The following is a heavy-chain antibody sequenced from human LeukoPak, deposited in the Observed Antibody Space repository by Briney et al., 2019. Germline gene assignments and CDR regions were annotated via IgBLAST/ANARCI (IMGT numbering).Heavy chain of an antibody. Sequence: SETLSLTCTVSGGTLSSSSYYWGWLRQPPGKGLEWLGSIYYSGSTYYNPSLKSRVTISVDTSKNQFSLKLSSVTAADTAVYYCARRYYYYYMDVWGKGTTVTISS. CDR3: ARRYYYYYMDV. V-gene: IGHV4-39*01. CDR2: IYYSGST. CDR1: GGTLSSSSYY. J-gene: IGHJ6*03.